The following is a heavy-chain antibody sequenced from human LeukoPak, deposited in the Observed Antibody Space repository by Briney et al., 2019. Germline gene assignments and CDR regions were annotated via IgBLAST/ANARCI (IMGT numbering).Heavy chain of an antibody. V-gene: IGHV4-31*03. Sequence: SQTLSLTCTVSGGSISSGGYYWSWIRQHPGKGLEWIGYIYYSGSTYYNPSLKSRVTISVDTSKNQFSLKLSSVTAADTAVYYCAREMEYYGSGSYSRGHDYWGQGTLVTVSS. CDR3: AREMEYYGSGSYSRGHDY. CDR1: GGSISSGGYY. J-gene: IGHJ4*02. CDR2: IYYSGST. D-gene: IGHD3-10*01.